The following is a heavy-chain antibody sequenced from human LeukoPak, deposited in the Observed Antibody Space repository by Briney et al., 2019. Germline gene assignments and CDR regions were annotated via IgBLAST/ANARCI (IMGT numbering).Heavy chain of an antibody. CDR1: EFTFNSYA. J-gene: IGHJ4*02. CDR2: ISPSAPNT. CDR3: AKRGGYETMAAFDY. D-gene: IGHD3-10*01. V-gene: IGHV3-23*01. Sequence: ASLRLSCAASEFTFNSYAMSWVRQAPGKVLELVSAISPSAPNTYYADSVKGRFTISSNNSNNTLYLQISMLRADASAVYYSAKRGGYETMAAFDYWGQGTLVTVCS.